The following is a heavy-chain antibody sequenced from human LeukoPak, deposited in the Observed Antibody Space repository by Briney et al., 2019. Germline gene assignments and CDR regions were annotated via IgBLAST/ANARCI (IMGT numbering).Heavy chain of an antibody. D-gene: IGHD6-13*01. J-gene: IGHJ5*02. CDR2: INHSGST. V-gene: IGHV4-34*01. CDR3: ATRPDIASTGPGWFDP. Sequence: SETLSLTCTVSGGSISSYYWSWIRQPPGKGLEWTGEINHSGSTNYNSSLKSRVTISVDTSKNQFSLTLSSVTAADTAVYYCATRPDIASTGPGWFDPWGQGTLVTVSS. CDR1: GGSISSYY.